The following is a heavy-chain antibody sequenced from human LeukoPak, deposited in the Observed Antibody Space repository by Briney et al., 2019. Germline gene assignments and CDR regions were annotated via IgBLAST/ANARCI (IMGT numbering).Heavy chain of an antibody. J-gene: IGHJ4*02. Sequence: SCKASGYTFTSYGMSWVRQAPGKGLEWVSAISGSGGSTYYADSVKGRFTISRDNSKNTLYLQMNSLRAEDTAVYYCAKDQQQLVLGYWGQGTLVTVSS. CDR2: ISGSGGST. CDR3: AKDQQQLVLGY. CDR1: GYTFTSYG. V-gene: IGHV3-23*01. D-gene: IGHD6-13*01.